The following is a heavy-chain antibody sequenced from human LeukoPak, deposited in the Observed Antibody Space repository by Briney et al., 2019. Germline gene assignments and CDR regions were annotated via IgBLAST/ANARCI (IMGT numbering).Heavy chain of an antibody. V-gene: IGHV3-30*04. CDR2: IYYDGSKK. Sequence: PGGSLRLSCAASGFTFSTYAMHWVRQAPGKGLEWVAIIYYDGSKKYYVDSVKGRFTISRDNSKNTLYLQMNSLRVEDTAVYYCARDPYCSGSSCYPGLFDYWGQGTLVTVSS. J-gene: IGHJ4*02. D-gene: IGHD2-15*01. CDR3: ARDPYCSGSSCYPGLFDY. CDR1: GFTFSTYA.